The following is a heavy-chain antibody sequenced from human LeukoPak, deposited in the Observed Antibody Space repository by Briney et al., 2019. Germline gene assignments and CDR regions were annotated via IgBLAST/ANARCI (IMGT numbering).Heavy chain of an antibody. V-gene: IGHV4-38-2*02. CDR3: ARETSQKGAHYMDV. CDR1: GYYISSGFY. J-gene: IGHJ6*03. CDR2: IYRSEST. D-gene: IGHD3-16*01. Sequence: SETLSLTCSVSGYYISSGFYWGWIRQPPGKGLEWIGSIYRSESTYYNPSLKSRVTISVDTSKNQFSLKLSSVTAADTAVYYCARETSQKGAHYMDVWGKGTTVTISS.